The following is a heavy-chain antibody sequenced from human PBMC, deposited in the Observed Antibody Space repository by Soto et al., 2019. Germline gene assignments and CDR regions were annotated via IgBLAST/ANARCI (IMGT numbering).Heavy chain of an antibody. CDR1: GFIFSTYN. Sequence: EVHLVESGGGLVQPGGSLRLSCGASGFIFSTYNMNWVRQAPGKGLEWISYIGSSGSPIYYADSVEGRFTISRDNAKNSLYLQMNSLRDEDTAVYYCAREMISSAWPYEYWGQGSMVTVSS. V-gene: IGHV3-48*02. D-gene: IGHD3-22*01. CDR2: IGSSGSPI. CDR3: AREMISSAWPYEY. J-gene: IGHJ4*02.